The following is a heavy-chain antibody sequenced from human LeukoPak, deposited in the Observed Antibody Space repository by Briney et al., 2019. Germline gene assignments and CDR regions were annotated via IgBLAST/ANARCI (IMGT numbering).Heavy chain of an antibody. D-gene: IGHD3-22*01. CDR2: IYDHGTT. CDR1: GDTMSSINYD. V-gene: IGHV4-39*01. J-gene: IGHJ3*02. Sequence: PSETLSLTCTVSGDTMSSINYDWGCIGQSPGKGLECNGSIYDHGTTYYNPSLKSRVTISVTTPSNQFSLKLSSVTAADTAVYFCIAIVPDDAFDIWGQGTMVTVSS. CDR3: IAIVPDDAFDI.